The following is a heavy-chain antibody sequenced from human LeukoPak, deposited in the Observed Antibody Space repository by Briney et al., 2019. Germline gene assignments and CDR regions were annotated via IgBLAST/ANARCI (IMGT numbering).Heavy chain of an antibody. V-gene: IGHV1-8*01. CDR1: GYTFTSFD. CDR2: MNPNSGNT. D-gene: IGHD6-13*01. Sequence: ASVKVSCKASGYTFTSFDINWVRQATGQGLEWMGWMNPNSGNTGYAQKFQGRVTMTRNTSISTAYMELSSLRSEDTAVYYCASSRDIAAAAAFDYWGQGTLVTVSS. J-gene: IGHJ4*02. CDR3: ASSRDIAAAAAFDY.